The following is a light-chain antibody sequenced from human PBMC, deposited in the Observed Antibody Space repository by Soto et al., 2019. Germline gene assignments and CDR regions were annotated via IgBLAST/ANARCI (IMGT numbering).Light chain of an antibody. CDR1: QSVSSSY. V-gene: IGKV3-20*01. CDR3: QQYGSSPLT. Sequence: EIVLTQSPGTLSLSPGERATLSCRASQSVSSSYLAWYQQKPGEAPMLLIYGASSRATGIPDRFSGSGSGTDLTLTISRLEPEDFAVYYCQQYGSSPLTFGGGTKVEIK. CDR2: GAS. J-gene: IGKJ4*01.